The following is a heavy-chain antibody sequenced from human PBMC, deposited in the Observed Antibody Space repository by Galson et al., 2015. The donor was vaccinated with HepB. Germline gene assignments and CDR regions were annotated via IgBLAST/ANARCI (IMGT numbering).Heavy chain of an antibody. D-gene: IGHD3-22*01. V-gene: IGHV3-23*01. CDR1: GFTFSSHG. J-gene: IGHJ5*02. CDR3: AKAEVVNYYYES. CDR2: ISVSGDNT. Sequence: SLRLSCAASGFTFSSHGMSWVRRAPGKGLEWVSGISVSGDNTYYADSVKGRFTISRDNSKNTLSPQMNSLRAEDTAIYYCAKAEVVNYYYESWGQGTLVTVSS.